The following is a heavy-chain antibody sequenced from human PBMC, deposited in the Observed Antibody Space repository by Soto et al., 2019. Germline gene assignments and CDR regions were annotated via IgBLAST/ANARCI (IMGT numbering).Heavy chain of an antibody. CDR1: GLTFRSDS. Sequence: QVQLVQSEAEVKKPGSSVKVSCKSSGLTFRSDSISWVRQATGQGLEWMGGIIPISRTPTYAQKFQGRVTISADESTRTAYMEVTSLTFEDTAVYYCARGVASSDWGQGTLVTVSS. D-gene: IGHD5-12*01. V-gene: IGHV1-69*01. CDR3: ARGVASSD. J-gene: IGHJ4*02. CDR2: IIPISRTP.